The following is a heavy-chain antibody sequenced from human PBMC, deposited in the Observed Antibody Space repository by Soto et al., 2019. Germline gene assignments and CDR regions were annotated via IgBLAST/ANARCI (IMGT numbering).Heavy chain of an antibody. CDR1: GITFHNYA. CDR2: ISGSGESI. Sequence: GGSLRLSCAASGITFHNYAMSWVRQAPGKGLEWVSGISGSGESIYYADSVRGRFTISRDNSQNTLFLKMNSLRADDTAVYYCAKDSTRVTFHFGMDVWGQGTTVTVSS. J-gene: IGHJ6*02. CDR3: AKDSTRVTFHFGMDV. V-gene: IGHV3-23*01. D-gene: IGHD4-17*01.